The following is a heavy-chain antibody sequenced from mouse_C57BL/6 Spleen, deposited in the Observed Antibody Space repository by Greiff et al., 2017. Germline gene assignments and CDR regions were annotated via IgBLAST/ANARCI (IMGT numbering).Heavy chain of an antibody. V-gene: IGHV1-55*01. CDR2: IYPGSGST. Sequence: QVQLKQPGAELVKPGASVKMSCKASGYTFTSYWITWVKQRPGQGLEWIGDIYPGSGSTNYNEKFKSKATLTVDTSSSTAYMQLSSLTSEDSAVXYCGRLRDCDLNFDYWGQGTTLTVSS. J-gene: IGHJ2*01. CDR3: GRLRDCDLNFDY. CDR1: GYTFTSYW.